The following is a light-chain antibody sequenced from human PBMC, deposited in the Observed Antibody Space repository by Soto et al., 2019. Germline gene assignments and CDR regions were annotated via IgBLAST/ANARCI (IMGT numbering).Light chain of an antibody. J-gene: IGKJ2*01. CDR1: QSMSTW. Sequence: DIQMTQSPPTLSASVGDRVTLTCRASQSMSTWLAWYQQKPGKAPKLLISDASSLQSGVPSRFSGSGSGKEFSLTISGLQPDEYANYSCQQYKSYPTFGQGTALEIK. CDR3: QQYKSYPT. CDR2: DAS. V-gene: IGKV1-5*01.